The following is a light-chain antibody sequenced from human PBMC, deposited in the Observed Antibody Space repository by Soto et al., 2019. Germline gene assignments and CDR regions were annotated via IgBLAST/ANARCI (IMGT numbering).Light chain of an antibody. Sequence: DIQMTQSPSSLSASVGDEVTITCRASQTIMTYLNWYQLKPGKPPRLLIYAASSLQSGVPSRFSGSGSGTEFTLTISSLQPDDFATYYCQQYNSYLAWTFGQGTRLEIK. CDR2: AAS. CDR3: QQYNSYLAWT. V-gene: IGKV1-5*01. J-gene: IGKJ5*01. CDR1: QTIMTY.